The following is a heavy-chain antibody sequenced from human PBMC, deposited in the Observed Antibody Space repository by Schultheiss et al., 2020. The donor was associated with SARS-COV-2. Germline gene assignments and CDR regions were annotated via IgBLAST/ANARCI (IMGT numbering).Heavy chain of an antibody. CDR3: ARGGGLGSTAFDP. CDR2: IYYSGST. Sequence: SETLSLTCTVSGGSISSSSYYWGWIRQPPGKGLEWIGSIYYSGSTYYNPSLQTLVSISLDTSKNQFSLNLRSVTAADTAVYYCARGGGLGSTAFDPWGQGALVTVSS. D-gene: IGHD1-1*01. J-gene: IGHJ5*02. V-gene: IGHV4-39*07. CDR1: GGSISSSSYY.